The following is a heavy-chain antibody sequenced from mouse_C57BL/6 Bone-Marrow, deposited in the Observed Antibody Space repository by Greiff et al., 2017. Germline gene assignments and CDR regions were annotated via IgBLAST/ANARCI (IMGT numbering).Heavy chain of an antibody. CDR2: INPSSGYT. V-gene: IGHV1-7*01. D-gene: IGHD2-4*01. CDR3: ARAAIYYDYDRHGYYYAMDY. J-gene: IGHJ4*01. CDR1: GYTFTSYW. Sequence: QVQLQQSGAELAKPGASVKLSCKASGYTFTSYWMHWVKQRPGQGLEWIGYINPSSGYTKYNQKFQDKATLTANKSSSTAYMQLSSLTYEDSAVYYCARAAIYYDYDRHGYYYAMDYWGQGTSVTVSS.